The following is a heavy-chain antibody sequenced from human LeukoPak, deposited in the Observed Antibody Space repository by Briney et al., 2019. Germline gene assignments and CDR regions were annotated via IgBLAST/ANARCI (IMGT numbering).Heavy chain of an antibody. Sequence: PGGSLRLSCAASGFTVSSNYVSWVRQAPGKGLEWVSVIYSGGSTYYADSVKGRFTISRDNSKNTLYLQMNSLRAEDTAVYYCAREESSSYYYYMDVWGKGTTVTVSS. D-gene: IGHD6-13*01. CDR1: GFTVSSNY. CDR2: IYSGGST. V-gene: IGHV3-53*01. CDR3: AREESSSYYYYMDV. J-gene: IGHJ6*03.